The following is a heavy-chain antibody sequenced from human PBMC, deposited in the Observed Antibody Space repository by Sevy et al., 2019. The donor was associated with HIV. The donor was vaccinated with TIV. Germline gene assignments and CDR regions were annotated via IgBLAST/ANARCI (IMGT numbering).Heavy chain of an antibody. CDR3: AKMSGSGSYPYYYYYYGMDV. J-gene: IGHJ6*02. Sequence: GGSLRLSCAASGFTFSSYAMSWVRQAPGKGLEWVSAISGSGGSTYYADSVKGRFTISRDNSKNTLYLQMNSLRAEDMAVYYCAKMSGSGSYPYYYYYYGMDVWGQGTTVTVSS. V-gene: IGHV3-23*01. D-gene: IGHD3-10*01. CDR1: GFTFSSYA. CDR2: ISGSGGST.